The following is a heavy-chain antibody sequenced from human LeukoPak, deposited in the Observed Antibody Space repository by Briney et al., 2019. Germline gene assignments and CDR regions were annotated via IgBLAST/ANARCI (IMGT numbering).Heavy chain of an antibody. CDR3: ARGNPPHHPLDY. CDR1: GFTFSNFG. Sequence: GGSLRLSCAASGFTFSNFGIHWVRQAPGKGLEWVAVIWFDGSNDYFADSVKGRFTISRDNSKNTVYLQMNSLRAEDTAVYYCARGNPPHHPLDYWGQGTLVTVSS. J-gene: IGHJ4*02. V-gene: IGHV3-33*01. CDR2: IWFDGSND.